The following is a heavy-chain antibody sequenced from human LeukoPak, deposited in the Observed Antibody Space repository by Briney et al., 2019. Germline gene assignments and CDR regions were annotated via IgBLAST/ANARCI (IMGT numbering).Heavy chain of an antibody. CDR3: AASGWSKPYHFDY. V-gene: IGHV1-18*01. Sequence: ASVKVSCKASGYTFTSYRISWVRQAPGQGLEWMGWISAYNGNTNYAQKFQDRVTMTTDTSTNTAYMELRSLRSDDTAVYYCAASGWSKPYHFDYWGQGTLVTVSS. D-gene: IGHD6-19*01. J-gene: IGHJ4*02. CDR1: GYTFTSYR. CDR2: ISAYNGNT.